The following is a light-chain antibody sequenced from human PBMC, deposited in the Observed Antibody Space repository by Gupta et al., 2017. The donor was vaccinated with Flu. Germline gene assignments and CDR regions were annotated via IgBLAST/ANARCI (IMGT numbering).Light chain of an antibody. CDR1: SGSIASNY. CDR3: QSYDHSNPWV. V-gene: IGLV6-57*03. CDR2: EDT. Sequence: NFMLTQPHSVSASPGKTVTISCTRSSGSIASNYVQWYQQRPGSAPTTVIYEDTQRPSGVPDRFSGSIDRSSNSASLTISGLKTEDEADYYCQSYDHSNPWVLGGGTKLTIL. J-gene: IGLJ3*02.